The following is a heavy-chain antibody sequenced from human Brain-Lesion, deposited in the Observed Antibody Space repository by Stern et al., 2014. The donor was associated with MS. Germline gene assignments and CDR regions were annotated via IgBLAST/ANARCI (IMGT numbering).Heavy chain of an antibody. J-gene: IGHJ6*02. Sequence: VQLVESGAELKKPGSSVKVSCEASGVTFSSYAMSWVRQAPGKGLEGMGKIIPILGVANYAPKFQGRVTITADKFTGTAYMEVTSLRSEDSAIYYCTTSPYGLDAWGQGTTVTVSS. V-gene: IGHV1-69*09. CDR3: TTSPYGLDA. D-gene: IGHD1-14*01. CDR2: IIPILGVA. CDR1: GVTFSSYA.